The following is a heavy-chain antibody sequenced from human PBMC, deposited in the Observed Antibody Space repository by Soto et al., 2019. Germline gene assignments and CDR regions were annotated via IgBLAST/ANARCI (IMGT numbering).Heavy chain of an antibody. CDR1: GGSMSSSSTYY. Sequence: SETLSLSCTVSGGSMSSSSTYYWGWMRQPPGKGLEWIASFFIGGNTYYNPSLKSRVTISVDTSKNQFSLKLTSVTAADTAVYYCARDKIPGLFAYWGQGTLVTVSS. CDR3: ARDKIPGLFAY. J-gene: IGHJ4*02. CDR2: FFIGGNT. V-gene: IGHV4-39*07.